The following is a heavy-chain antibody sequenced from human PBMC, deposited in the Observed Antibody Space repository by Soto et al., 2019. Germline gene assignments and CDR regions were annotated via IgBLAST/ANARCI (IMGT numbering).Heavy chain of an antibody. CDR3: ARGSIVVVVAAMGHRRLNWSDP. J-gene: IGHJ5*02. Sequence: SETLSLTCAVYGGSFSGYYWSWIRQPPGKGLEWIGEINHSGSTNYNPSLKSRVTISVDTAKNHFSLKLSSVTAADTAVYYCARGSIVVVVAAMGHRRLNWSDPWGQGTLVTVSS. CDR2: INHSGST. CDR1: GGSFSGYY. V-gene: IGHV4-34*01. D-gene: IGHD2-15*01.